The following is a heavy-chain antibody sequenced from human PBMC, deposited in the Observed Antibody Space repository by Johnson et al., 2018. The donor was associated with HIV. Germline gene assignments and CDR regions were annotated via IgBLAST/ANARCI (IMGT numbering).Heavy chain of an antibody. Sequence: VQLVESGGGVVQPGRSLRLSCTASGFTVSSNYMTWVRQAPGTGLEWVSTIYSDGGTYHADSVRGRFTISRDSSKNTVYLQMNSLRPEDTAVYYCARDGRDMVTRGAFDIWGQGTVVTVSS. CDR1: GFTVSSNY. J-gene: IGHJ3*02. CDR2: IYSDGGT. D-gene: IGHD5-18*01. CDR3: ARDGRDMVTRGAFDI. V-gene: IGHV3-66*01.